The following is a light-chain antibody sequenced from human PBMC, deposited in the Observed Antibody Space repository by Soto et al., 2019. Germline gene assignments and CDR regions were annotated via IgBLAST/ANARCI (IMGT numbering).Light chain of an antibody. CDR1: SSDVGGYNY. CDR2: EVS. Sequence: QRPLTQAASVSGSPGQSVTIACTGTSSDVGGYNYVSWYQQHPGKAPKLIIYEVSYRPSGVSNRFSGSKSGNTASLTISGLQAEDEADYYCRSYTSSSTAVFGTGTKVTVL. J-gene: IGLJ1*01. V-gene: IGLV2-14*01. CDR3: RSYTSSSTAV.